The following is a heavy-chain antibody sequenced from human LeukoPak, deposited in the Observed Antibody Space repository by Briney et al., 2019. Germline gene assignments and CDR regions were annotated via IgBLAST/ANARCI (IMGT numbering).Heavy chain of an antibody. J-gene: IGHJ3*02. V-gene: IGHV3-13*01. Sequence: GGSLRLSCAASGFTFSNYDMHWVRQGAGKGLEWVSDIGTAGDTYYPGSVKCRFTISRENAKSSLYLQMNSLRAGDTAVYYCARVGPRDDAFDIWGQGTMVTVSS. CDR3: ARVGPRDDAFDI. CDR2: IGTAGDT. D-gene: IGHD3-16*01. CDR1: GFTFSNYD.